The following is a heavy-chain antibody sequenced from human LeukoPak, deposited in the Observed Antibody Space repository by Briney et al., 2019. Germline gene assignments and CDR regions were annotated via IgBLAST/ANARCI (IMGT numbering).Heavy chain of an antibody. CDR3: ARGCSGGSCYLGVGVYFDY. D-gene: IGHD2-15*01. Sequence: PGGSLRLSCAASGFTFSSYSMNWVRQAPGKGLEWVSSISSSSSYIYYADSVKGRFTISRDNAKNSLYLQMNSLRAEDTAVYYCARGCSGGSCYLGVGVYFDYWGQGTLVTVSS. CDR1: GFTFSSYS. J-gene: IGHJ4*02. V-gene: IGHV3-21*01. CDR2: ISSSSSYI.